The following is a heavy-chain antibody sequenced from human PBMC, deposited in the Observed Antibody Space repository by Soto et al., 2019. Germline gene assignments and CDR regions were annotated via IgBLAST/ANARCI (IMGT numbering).Heavy chain of an antibody. V-gene: IGHV1-69*01. CDR3: ARGHFHHVSNYYSALDV. CDR1: GGTFRSYD. Sequence: QVQLVQSGAEVKKPGSSVKVSCKASGGTFRSYDISWVRQAPGQGLEWMGGFIPMFNRPHSARKFQGRVTITADESTRTAYMYLSSLRSEDTAVYYCARGHFHHVSNYYSALDVWGQGTTVPVS. CDR2: FIPMFNRP. D-gene: IGHD3-3*02. J-gene: IGHJ6*02.